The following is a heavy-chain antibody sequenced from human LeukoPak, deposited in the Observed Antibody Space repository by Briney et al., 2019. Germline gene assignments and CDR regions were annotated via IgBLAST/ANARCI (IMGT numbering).Heavy chain of an antibody. J-gene: IGHJ3*02. CDR1: EFTFSSYG. V-gene: IGHV3-48*03. CDR3: ATRTYSGGYYSALDI. Sequence: GGSLRLSCAASEFTFSSYGMNWVRQAPGKGLEWVSYISSSGSTIYYTDSVKGRFTISRDNAKNSLYLQMNSLRAEDTAVYYCATRTYSGGYYSALDIWGQGTMVTVSS. CDR2: ISSSGSTI. D-gene: IGHD1-26*01.